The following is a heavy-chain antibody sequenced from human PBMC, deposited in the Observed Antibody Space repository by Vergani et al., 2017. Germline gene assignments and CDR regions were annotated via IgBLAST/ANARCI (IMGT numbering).Heavy chain of an antibody. V-gene: IGHV3-23*01. CDR2: ISGSGGST. CDR1: GFTFSSYA. D-gene: IGHD6-13*01. Sequence: EVQLLESGGGLVQPGGSLRLSCAASGFTFSSYAMSWVRQAPGKGLEWVSAISGSGGSTYYADSVKGRFTISRDNSKNTLYLQMNSLRAEDTAVYYCAKDRGGSSWYGLFDAFDIWGQGTMVTVSS. J-gene: IGHJ3*02. CDR3: AKDRGGSSWYGLFDAFDI.